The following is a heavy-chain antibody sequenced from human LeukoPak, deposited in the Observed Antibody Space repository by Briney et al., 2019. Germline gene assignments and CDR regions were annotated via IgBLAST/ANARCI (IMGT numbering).Heavy chain of an antibody. D-gene: IGHD5-18*01. CDR2: ISYDGSNK. CDR1: GFTFSDYA. CDR3: ARVGRGYSFKVYYFDY. J-gene: IGHJ4*02. V-gene: IGHV3-30*04. Sequence: LAGGSLRLSCAASGFTFSDYAIHWVRQAPGKGLEWVAVISYDGSNKFYADSVKGRFTISRDNSNNTLCLQMNSLRAEDTAVYYCARVGRGYSFKVYYFDYWGQGTLVTVSS.